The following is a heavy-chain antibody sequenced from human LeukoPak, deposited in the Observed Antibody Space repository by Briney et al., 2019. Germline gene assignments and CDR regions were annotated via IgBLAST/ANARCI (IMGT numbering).Heavy chain of an antibody. J-gene: IGHJ5*02. Sequence: GGSLRLSCAASGFTFSNAGMSWVRRAPGKGLEWVGRIKSKTDGGTTDYAAPVKVRFTISRDDSKNTLYLQMNSLKTEDTAVYYRTTGQARCSSTSCYTDGRFDPWGQGTLVTVSS. CDR2: IKSKTDGGTT. CDR1: GFTFSNAG. V-gene: IGHV3-15*01. D-gene: IGHD2-2*02. CDR3: TTGQARCSSTSCYTDGRFDP.